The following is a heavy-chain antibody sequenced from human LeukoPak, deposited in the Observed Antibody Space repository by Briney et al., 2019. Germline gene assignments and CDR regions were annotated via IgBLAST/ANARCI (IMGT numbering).Heavy chain of an antibody. V-gene: IGHV4-39*01. CDR3: ARHFKVVVPAAISALDWFDP. Sequence: SETLSLTCTVSGGSISSSSYYWGWIRQPPGKGLEWIVSIYYSGSTYYNPSLKSRVTISVDTSKNQFSLKLSSVTAADTAVYYCARHFKVVVPAAISALDWFDPWGQGTLVTVSS. CDR2: IYYSGST. CDR1: GGSISSSSYY. J-gene: IGHJ5*02. D-gene: IGHD2-2*02.